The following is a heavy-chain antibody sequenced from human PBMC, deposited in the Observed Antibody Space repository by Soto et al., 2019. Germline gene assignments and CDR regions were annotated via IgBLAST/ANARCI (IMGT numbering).Heavy chain of an antibody. Sequence: VQLVQSGAEVKRPGASVKVSCKASGYSFTGYYIHWVRQAPGQGLEWLGWFNPNNGGTNYAQNFQGRVTMTGDASITTAYMELSRLTSDDTAVYYCARVYYASVPADYWGQGTLVTVSS. CDR3: ARVYYASVPADY. J-gene: IGHJ4*02. V-gene: IGHV1-2*02. CDR2: FNPNNGGT. CDR1: GYSFTGYY. D-gene: IGHD2-2*01.